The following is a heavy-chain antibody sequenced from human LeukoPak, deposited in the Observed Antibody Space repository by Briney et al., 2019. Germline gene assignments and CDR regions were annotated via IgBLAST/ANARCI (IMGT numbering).Heavy chain of an antibody. CDR3: ARTAGGIAAAGTNWFDP. Sequence: KSSETLSLTCTVSGGSISSYYWSWIRQPPGKGLEWIGYIYYSGSTNYNPSLMSRVTISVDTSKNQFSLKLSSVTAADTAVYYRARTAGGIAAAGTNWFDPWGQGTLVTVSS. J-gene: IGHJ5*02. V-gene: IGHV4-59*08. CDR2: IYYSGST. CDR1: GGSISSYY. D-gene: IGHD6-13*01.